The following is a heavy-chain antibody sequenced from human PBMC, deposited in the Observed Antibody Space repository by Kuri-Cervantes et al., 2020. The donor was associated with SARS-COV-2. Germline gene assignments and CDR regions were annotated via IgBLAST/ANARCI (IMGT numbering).Heavy chain of an antibody. CDR1: GGSISSYY. CDR2: IYYSGST. D-gene: IGHD7-27*01. Sequence: SETLSLTCTVSGGSISSYYWSWIRQPPGKGLEWIGYIYYSGSTNYNPSLKSRVTISVDTSKNQFSLKLSSVTAADTAVYYCARRREITGGIYYYYHYMDVWGKGTTVTVSS. J-gene: IGHJ6*03. V-gene: IGHV4-59*12. CDR3: ARRREITGGIYYYYHYMDV.